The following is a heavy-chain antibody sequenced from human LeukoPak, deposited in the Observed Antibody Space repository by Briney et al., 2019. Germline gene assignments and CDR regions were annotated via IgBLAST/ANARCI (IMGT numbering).Heavy chain of an antibody. CDR1: GYTFTSYG. V-gene: IGHV1-18*01. CDR2: ISAYNGNT. Sequence: ASVKVSCKASGYTFTSYGISWVRQAPGQGLEWMGWISAYNGNTNYAQKLQGRVTMTTDTSTSTAYMELRSLRSGDTAVYYCARTYDFWSGYWFDPWGQGTLVTVSS. D-gene: IGHD3-3*01. J-gene: IGHJ5*02. CDR3: ARTYDFWSGYWFDP.